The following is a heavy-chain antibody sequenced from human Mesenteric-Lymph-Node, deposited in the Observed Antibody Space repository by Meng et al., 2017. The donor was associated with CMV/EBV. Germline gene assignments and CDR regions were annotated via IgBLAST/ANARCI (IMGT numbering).Heavy chain of an antibody. CDR1: GGSLSVYC. V-gene: IGHV4-34*01. CDR3: ARHHRWLKSEGGFNY. Sequence: QLQEGGRALLKPTETLSLTSAVDGGSLSVYCWGWRRQPPGTGLEWIGQINHSGSNNNNPSLTSRVTISVDTSKNQFSLKLSSVTAAATAVYYCARHHRWLKSEGGFNYWGQGTLVTVSS. CDR2: INHSGSN. D-gene: IGHD4-23*01. J-gene: IGHJ4*02.